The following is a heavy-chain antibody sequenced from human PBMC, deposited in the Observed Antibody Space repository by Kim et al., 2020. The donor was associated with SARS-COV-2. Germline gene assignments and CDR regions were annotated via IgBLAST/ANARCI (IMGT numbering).Heavy chain of an antibody. V-gene: IGHV3-33*01. CDR3: ARDRTGYYYYGMDV. J-gene: IGHJ6*02. CDR2: IWYDGRNK. CDR1: GFAFSTYG. Sequence: GGSLRLSCAASGFAFSTYGMHWVRQAPGKGLEWVAVIWYDGRNKYYADSVKGRFTISRDNSKNTVYLEMNSLRVEDTAVYYCARDRTGYYYYGMDVWGQGTTVTVSS.